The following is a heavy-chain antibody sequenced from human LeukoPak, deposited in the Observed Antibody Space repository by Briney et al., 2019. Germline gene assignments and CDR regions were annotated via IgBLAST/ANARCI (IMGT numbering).Heavy chain of an antibody. J-gene: IGHJ6*03. CDR3: AREGDTAMVTQYYYYYMDV. D-gene: IGHD5-18*01. V-gene: IGHV3-21*01. Sequence: PGGSLRLSCAASGFTFSSYSMNWVRQAPGKGLEWVSSISSSSSYIYYADSVKGRFTISRDNAKNSLYLQMNSLRAEDTAVYYCAREGDTAMVTQYYYYYMDVWGKGTTVTVSS. CDR1: GFTFSSYS. CDR2: ISSSSSYI.